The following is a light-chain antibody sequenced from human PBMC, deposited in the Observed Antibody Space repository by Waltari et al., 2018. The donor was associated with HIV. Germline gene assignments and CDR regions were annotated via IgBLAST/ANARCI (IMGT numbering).Light chain of an antibody. V-gene: IGLV3-25*03. CDR2: KDT. Sequence: SNGLTQSPSVSVSSGQTARITCSGDALPKQSAYWYQQKTGQAPVLVIYKDTERPSGIPERFSGSSSGTTVTLTINGVQAEDEADYYCQSADTSGTNWVFGGGTKLTVL. CDR3: QSADTSGTNWV. CDR1: ALPKQS. J-gene: IGLJ3*02.